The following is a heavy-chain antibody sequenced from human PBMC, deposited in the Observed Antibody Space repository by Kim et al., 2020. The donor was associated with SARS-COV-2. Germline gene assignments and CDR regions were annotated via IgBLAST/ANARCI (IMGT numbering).Heavy chain of an antibody. CDR2: IYYSGST. D-gene: IGHD3-22*01. CDR1: GGSISSSSYY. CDR3: ARPGDSSGYPDDAFDI. Sequence: SETLSLTCTVSGGSISSSSYYWGWIRQPPGKGLEWIGSIYYSGSTYYNPSLKSRVTISVDTSKNQFSLKLSSVTAADTAVYYCARPGDSSGYPDDAFDI. J-gene: IGHJ3*02. V-gene: IGHV4-39*01.